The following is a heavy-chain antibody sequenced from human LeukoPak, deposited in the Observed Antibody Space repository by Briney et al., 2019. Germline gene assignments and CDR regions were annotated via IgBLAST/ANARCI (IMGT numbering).Heavy chain of an antibody. Sequence: SETLSLTCTVSGGSISSGSYYWGWIRQPPGKGLEWIGSIYYSGSTYYNPSLKSRVTISVDTSKNQFSLKLSSVTAADTAVYYCARRGLTYWYFDLWGRGTLVTVSS. CDR3: ARRGLTYWYFDL. V-gene: IGHV4-39*01. CDR1: GGSISSGSYY. J-gene: IGHJ2*01. CDR2: IYYSGST.